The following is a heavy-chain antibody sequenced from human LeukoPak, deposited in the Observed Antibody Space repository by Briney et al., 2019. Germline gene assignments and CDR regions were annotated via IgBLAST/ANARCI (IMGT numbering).Heavy chain of an antibody. D-gene: IGHD4-11*01. CDR1: GYTFTSYD. CDR2: MNPNSGNT. CDR3: ARVPDHSNPDDY. V-gene: IGHV1-8*01. Sequence: ASVKVSCKASGYTFTSYDINWVRQATGQGLEWMGWMNPNSGNTGYAQKFQGRVTMTRNTSISTAYMELSSLRSEDTAVYYCARVPDHSNPDDYWGQGTLVTVSS. J-gene: IGHJ4*02.